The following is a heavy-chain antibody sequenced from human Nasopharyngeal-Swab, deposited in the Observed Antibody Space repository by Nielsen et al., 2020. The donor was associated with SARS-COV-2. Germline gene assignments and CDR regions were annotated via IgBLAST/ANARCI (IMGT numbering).Heavy chain of an antibody. J-gene: IGHJ4*02. CDR2: IKQDGSEK. V-gene: IGHV3-7*01. CDR1: GFTFSSYW. CDR3: ASMVSNYFDY. D-gene: IGHD2-8*01. Sequence: GESLKISCAASGFTFSSYWMSWVRQAPGKGLEWVANIKQDGSEKYYVDSVKGRFTISRDNAKNSLYLQMNSLRAEDMAVYYCASMVSNYFDYWGQGTLVTVSS.